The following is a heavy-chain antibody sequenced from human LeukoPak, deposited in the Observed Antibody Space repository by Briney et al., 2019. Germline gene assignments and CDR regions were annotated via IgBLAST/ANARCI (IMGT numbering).Heavy chain of an antibody. CDR2: IYYSGST. V-gene: IGHV4-59*01. J-gene: IGHJ4*02. CDR1: GGSISSYY. CDR3: ASNGYSSGWYGTFDY. Sequence: SETLSLTCTVSGGSISSYYWSWIRQLPGEGLEWIGYIYYSGSTNYNPSLKSRVTISVDTSKNQFSLKLSSVTAADTAVYYCASNGYSSGWYGTFDYWGQGTLVTVSS. D-gene: IGHD6-19*01.